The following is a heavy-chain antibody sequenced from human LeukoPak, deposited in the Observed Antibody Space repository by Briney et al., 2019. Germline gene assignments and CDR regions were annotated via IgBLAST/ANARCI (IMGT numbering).Heavy chain of an antibody. CDR3: ARGKSEFDY. CDR1: GFRFSDYY. CDR2: ISTGGGTI. D-gene: IGHD3-3*01. V-gene: IGHV3-11*01. Sequence: GGFLRLSCAASGFRFSDYYMTWIRQAPGKGLEWVSYISTGGGTIYYADSVKGRFTMSRDNAKNSLYLEMNSLRAEDTAVYYCARGKSEFDYWGQGTLVTVSS. J-gene: IGHJ4*02.